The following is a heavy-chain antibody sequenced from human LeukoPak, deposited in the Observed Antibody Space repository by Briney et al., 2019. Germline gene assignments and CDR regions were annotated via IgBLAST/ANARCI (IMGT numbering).Heavy chain of an antibody. J-gene: IGHJ4*02. V-gene: IGHV3-23*01. CDR3: AKESPYTSPRNYYFDY. CDR1: GFTFSSFA. D-gene: IGHD5-18*01. CDR2: LSRDSTAT. Sequence: GESLRLSCTASGFTFSSFAMSWVCQAPGKGPEWVSALSRDSTATYYADSVKGRFTISRDDSKSTLFLQMNSLRAEDTAIYYCAKESPYTSPRNYYFDYWGQGTLVTVSS.